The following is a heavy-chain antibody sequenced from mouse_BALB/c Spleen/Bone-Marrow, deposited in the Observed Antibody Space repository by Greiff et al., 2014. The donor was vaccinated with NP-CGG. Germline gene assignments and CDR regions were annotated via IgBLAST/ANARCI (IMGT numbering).Heavy chain of an antibody. CDR1: GFSLTNYG. CDR2: IWADGST. CDR3: ARITTATGAMDY. Sequence: VKLQESGPGLVAPSQSLSITCPVSGFSLTNYGVHWVRQPPGKGLEWLGVIWADGSTNYNSALMSRLSISKDNSKSQVFFKMNSLQTDDTAMYYCARITTATGAMDYWGQGTSVTVSS. V-gene: IGHV2-9*02. J-gene: IGHJ4*01. D-gene: IGHD1-2*01.